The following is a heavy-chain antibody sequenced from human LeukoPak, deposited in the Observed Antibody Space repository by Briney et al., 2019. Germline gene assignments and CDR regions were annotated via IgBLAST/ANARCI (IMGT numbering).Heavy chain of an antibody. CDR2: IYTSGST. V-gene: IGHV4-4*07. CDR3: AREGPNLYSSSWAPIPHYYYYGMDV. CDR1: GGSISSYY. D-gene: IGHD6-13*01. Sequence: SETLSLTCTVSGGSISSYYWSWIRQPAGKGLEWIGRIYTSGSTNYNPSLKSRVTMSVDTSKNQFSLELSSVTAADTAVYYCAREGPNLYSSSWAPIPHYYYYGMDVWGQGTTVTVSS. J-gene: IGHJ6*02.